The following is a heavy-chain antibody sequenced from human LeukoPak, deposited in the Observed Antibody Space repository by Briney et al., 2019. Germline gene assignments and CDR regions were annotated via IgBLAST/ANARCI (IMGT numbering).Heavy chain of an antibody. CDR3: ARDWGSAAAVREVLSKRKNNWFDP. V-gene: IGHV6-1*01. CDR2: TYYRSKWYN. J-gene: IGHJ5*02. Sequence: SQTLSLTCAISGDSVSSNSAAWNWIRQSPSRGLEWLGRTYYRSKWYNDYAVSVKSRITINPDTSKNQFSLQLNSVTPEDTAVYYCARDWGSAAAVREVLSKRKNNWFDPWGQGTLVTVSS. CDR1: GDSVSSNSAA. D-gene: IGHD6-13*01.